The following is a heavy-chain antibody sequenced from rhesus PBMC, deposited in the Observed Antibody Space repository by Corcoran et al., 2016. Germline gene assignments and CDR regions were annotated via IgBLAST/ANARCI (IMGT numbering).Heavy chain of an antibody. V-gene: IGHV1-111*01. J-gene: IGHJ5-1*01. CDR3: AVGIAAGPVGWYV. Sequence: EVPPVHSGGEVVNAGSPVTLACQASGFIFTRLSLHSRAQARGTGLGWVERFDPEDGKREYDQKFQDRVTSTRDTSTDTAYMELSSLRSEDTAVYYCAVGIAAGPVGWYVWGPGVLVTVSS. D-gene: IGHD6-13*01. CDR1: GFIFTRLS. CDR2: FDPEDGKR.